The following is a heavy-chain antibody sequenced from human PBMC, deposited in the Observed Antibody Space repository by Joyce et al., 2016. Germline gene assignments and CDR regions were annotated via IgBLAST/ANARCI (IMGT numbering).Heavy chain of an antibody. Sequence: QLHLQESGPGLVKPSETLSLTCSVSGGSLNRSGYYWGWIRQPPGKGRGWIGSIYYGGNAYYNPSLESRVTISVDTSKNQFSLKLTSVTAADTAVYYCARDRGPIVLVVYAFDYWGQGTLATVSS. CDR3: ARDRGPIVLVVYAFDY. V-gene: IGHV4-39*07. J-gene: IGHJ4*02. CDR1: GGSLNRSGYY. CDR2: IYYGGNA. D-gene: IGHD2-8*02.